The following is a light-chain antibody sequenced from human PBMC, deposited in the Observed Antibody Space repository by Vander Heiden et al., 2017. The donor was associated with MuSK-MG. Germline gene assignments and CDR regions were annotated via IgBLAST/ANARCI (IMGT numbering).Light chain of an antibody. CDR2: RNN. CDR1: SNNVGHLG. Sequence: QAGLTQPPSVSKGLRQTATLTRAGNSNNVGHLGAAWLQQYPGHPPKLLSYRNNNRPSGISERLSASRSGNTASLTITGLQPEDEADYYCSAWDSSLSAWVIGGGTKLTVL. J-gene: IGLJ3*02. CDR3: SAWDSSLSAWV. V-gene: IGLV10-54*01.